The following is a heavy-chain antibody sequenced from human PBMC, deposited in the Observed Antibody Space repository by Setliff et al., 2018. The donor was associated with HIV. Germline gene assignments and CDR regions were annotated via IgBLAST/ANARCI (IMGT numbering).Heavy chain of an antibody. CDR2: LSSTNKYI. CDR1: GFTLRTYR. J-gene: IGHJ3*01. CDR3: TRVHSAYDVFAFDL. V-gene: IGHV3-21*01. D-gene: IGHD5-12*01. Sequence: GGSLRLSCAASGFTLRTYRMTWVRQAPGKGLEWVSFLSSTNKYINYADSVKGRFTISRDNAKNSLYLQMNCLRAEDTAIYYCTRVHSAYDVFAFDLWGQGTMVTVSS.